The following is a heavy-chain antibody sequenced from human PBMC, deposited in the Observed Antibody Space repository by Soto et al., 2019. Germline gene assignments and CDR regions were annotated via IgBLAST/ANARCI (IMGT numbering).Heavy chain of an antibody. V-gene: IGHV3-33*01. CDR2: IWYDGSNK. Sequence: GGSLRLSCAASGFTFSSYGMHWVRQAPGKGLEWVAVIWYDGSNKYYADSVKGRFTISRDNSKNTLYLQMNSLRAEDTAVYYCASAYCSGGSCYLDDYWGQGTLVTVSS. D-gene: IGHD2-15*01. CDR1: GFTFSSYG. CDR3: ASAYCSGGSCYLDDY. J-gene: IGHJ4*02.